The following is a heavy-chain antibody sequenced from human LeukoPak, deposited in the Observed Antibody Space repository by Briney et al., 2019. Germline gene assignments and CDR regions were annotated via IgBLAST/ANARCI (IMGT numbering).Heavy chain of an antibody. V-gene: IGHV3-30*18. CDR1: GFTFSSYG. CDR3: AKGRSASNY. D-gene: IGHD2-2*01. J-gene: IGHJ4*02. Sequence: GGSLRLSCAASGFTFSSYGMHWVRQAPGKGLEWVALISYDGTNKYYGDSVKGRFTISRDNSKNTLYLQMNSLRAEDTAVYYCAKGRSASNYWGQGTLVTVSS. CDR2: ISYDGTNK.